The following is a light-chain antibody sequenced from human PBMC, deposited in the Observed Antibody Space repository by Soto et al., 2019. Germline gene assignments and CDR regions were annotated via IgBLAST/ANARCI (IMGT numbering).Light chain of an antibody. V-gene: IGLV2-18*02. CDR1: SSDVGGSNG. CDR2: DVS. CDR3: SSYTRSSTYV. Sequence: QSALTQPPSVSGSPGQSVAISCTGTSSDVGGSNGVSWYQQPPGTAPKLIIYDVSNRPSGVPDRFSGSKSGNTASLIISGLQDEDEGDYYCSSYTRSSTYVFGTGTKLTVL. J-gene: IGLJ1*01.